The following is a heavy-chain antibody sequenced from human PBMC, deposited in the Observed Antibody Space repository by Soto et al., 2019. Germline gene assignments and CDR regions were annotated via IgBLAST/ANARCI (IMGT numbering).Heavy chain of an antibody. Sequence: SETLSLTCTVSGGSISSYYWSWIRQPPGKGLEWIGYIYYSGSTNYNPSLKSRVTISVDTSKNQFSLKLSSVTAADTAVYYCARSHCSGGTCYAYYYSYYMEVCGNYTPVTDS. V-gene: IGHV4-59*08. J-gene: IGHJ6*03. CDR2: IYYSGST. CDR1: GGSISSYY. D-gene: IGHD2-15*01. CDR3: ARSHCSGGTCYAYYYSYYMEV.